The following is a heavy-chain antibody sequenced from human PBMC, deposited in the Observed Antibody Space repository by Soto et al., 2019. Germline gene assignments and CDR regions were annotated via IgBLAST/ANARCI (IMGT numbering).Heavy chain of an antibody. D-gene: IGHD2-2*01. J-gene: IGHJ6*03. V-gene: IGHV1-3*01. CDR1: GYTFTSYA. Sequence: GASVKVSCKASGYTFTSYAMHWVRQAPGQRLEWMGWINAGNGNTKYSQKFQGRVTITRDTSASTAYMELSSLRSEDTAVYYCARDLVPAAGGPLGYYYYYMDVWGKGTTVTVSS. CDR3: ARDLVPAAGGPLGYYYYYMDV. CDR2: INAGNGNT.